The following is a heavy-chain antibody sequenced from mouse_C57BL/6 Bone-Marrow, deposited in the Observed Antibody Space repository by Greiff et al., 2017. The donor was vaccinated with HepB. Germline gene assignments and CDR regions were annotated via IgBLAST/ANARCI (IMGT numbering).Heavy chain of an antibody. J-gene: IGHJ3*01. Sequence: QVHVKQPGAELVKPGASVKLSCKASGYTFTSYWMQWVKQRPGQGLEWIGEIDPSDSYTNYNQKFKGKATLTVDTSSSTAYMQLSSLTSEDSAVYYCARWAYYSNLWFAYWGQGTLVTVSA. V-gene: IGHV1-50*01. CDR1: GYTFTSYW. CDR3: ARWAYYSNLWFAY. CDR2: IDPSDSYT. D-gene: IGHD2-5*01.